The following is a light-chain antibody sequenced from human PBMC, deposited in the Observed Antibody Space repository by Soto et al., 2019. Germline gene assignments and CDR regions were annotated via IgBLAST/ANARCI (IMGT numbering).Light chain of an antibody. V-gene: IGKV1-27*01. J-gene: IGKJ4*01. Sequence: DLQMTQSPSSLSASVGDRVNITCRASQGISNYLAWYQQKPGKVPKLLIYAASTLQSGVPSRFSGSGSGTDFTLTISSLQPEDVATYYCQKYNSAPLTFGGGTKVDIK. CDR1: QGISNY. CDR3: QKYNSAPLT. CDR2: AAS.